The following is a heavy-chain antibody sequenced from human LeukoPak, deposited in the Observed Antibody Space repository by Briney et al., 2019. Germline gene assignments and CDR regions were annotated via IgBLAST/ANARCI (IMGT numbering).Heavy chain of an antibody. CDR1: GYTFTSYG. J-gene: IGHJ4*02. D-gene: IGHD6-19*01. CDR2: ISAYSGGT. Sequence: ASVKVSCKASGYTFTSYGISWVRQAPGQGLEWMGWISAYSGGTNYAQKFQGRVTMTRDTSISTAYMELSRLRSDDTAVYYCARSISRGWSLDYWGQGTLVTVSS. CDR3: ARSISRGWSLDY. V-gene: IGHV1-2*02.